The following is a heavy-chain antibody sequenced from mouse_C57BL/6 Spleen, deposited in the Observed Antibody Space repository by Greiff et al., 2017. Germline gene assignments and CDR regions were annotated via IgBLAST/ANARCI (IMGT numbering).Heavy chain of an antibody. CDR2: IRNKANGYTT. Sequence: EVQGVESGGGLVQPGGSLSLSCAASGFTFTDYYMSWVRQPPGKALEWLGFIRNKANGYTTEYSASVKGLFTISRDNSQSILYLQMNALRAEDSATYYCARSVVTTGYFDYWGQGTTLTVSS. V-gene: IGHV7-3*01. CDR3: ARSVVTTGYFDY. D-gene: IGHD2-2*01. J-gene: IGHJ2*01. CDR1: GFTFTDYY.